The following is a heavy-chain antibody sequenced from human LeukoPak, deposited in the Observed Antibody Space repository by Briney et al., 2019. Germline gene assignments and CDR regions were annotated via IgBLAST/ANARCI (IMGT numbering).Heavy chain of an antibody. CDR2: IIPMLGMS. CDR1: GGTFASFT. V-gene: IGHV1-69*04. Sequence: SVKVSCKACGGTFASFTISWVRQAPGQGLEWMGRIIPMLGMSNYTQKFQDRVTITADKSTGTAYMELSGLRSEDTAVYYCARDLGYCAGASCSRWGYGFGIWGQGTKVIVSS. CDR3: ARDLGYCAGASCSRWGYGFGI. D-gene: IGHD2-8*02. J-gene: IGHJ3*02.